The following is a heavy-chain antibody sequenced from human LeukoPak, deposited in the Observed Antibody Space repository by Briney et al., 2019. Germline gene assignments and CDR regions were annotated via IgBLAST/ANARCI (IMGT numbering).Heavy chain of an antibody. J-gene: IGHJ3*01. Sequence: SETLSLTCTVSGGSISSGDYYWSWIRQPPGKGLEWIGYIYYSGSTYYNPSLKSRVTISVDTSKNQFSLKLSSVTAADTAVYYCASGPGRFVVVPAASWGQGTMVTVSS. D-gene: IGHD2-2*01. CDR3: ASGPGRFVVVPAAS. CDR1: GGSISSGDYY. V-gene: IGHV4-30-4*08. CDR2: IYYSGST.